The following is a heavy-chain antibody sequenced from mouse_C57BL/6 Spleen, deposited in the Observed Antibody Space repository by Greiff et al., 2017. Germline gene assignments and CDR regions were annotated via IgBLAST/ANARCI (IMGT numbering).Heavy chain of an antibody. V-gene: IGHV1-69*01. CDR3: AARGYGCDEDD. CDR2: IDPSDSYT. D-gene: IGHD2-2*01. CDR1: GYTFTSYW. J-gene: IGHJ2*01. Sequence: QVQLQQPGAELVMPGASVKLSCKASGYTFTSYWMHWVKQRPGQGLEWIGEIDPSDSYTNYNQKLKGKSTLTVDKSSSTAYMQLSSLTSEDSAVYYCAARGYGCDEDDWGQGTTLTVSS.